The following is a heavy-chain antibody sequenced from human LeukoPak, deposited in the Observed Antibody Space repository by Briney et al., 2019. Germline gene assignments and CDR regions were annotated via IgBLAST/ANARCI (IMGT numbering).Heavy chain of an antibody. CDR2: IYYSGGT. CDR1: GGSISSYY. V-gene: IGHV4-59*13. J-gene: IGHJ4*02. CDR3: ARVTGYVIEDYFDY. D-gene: IGHD3-22*01. Sequence: SETLSLTCTVSGGSISSYYWRWIRQPPGKGLEGIGYIYYSGGTNYNPSLKSRVTISVATSKNQFSLKLSSVTAAATAMYYCARVTGYVIEDYFDYWGQGTLVTVSS.